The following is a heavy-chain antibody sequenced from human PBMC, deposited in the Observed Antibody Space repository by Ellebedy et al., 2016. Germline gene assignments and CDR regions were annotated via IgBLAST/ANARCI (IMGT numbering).Heavy chain of an antibody. V-gene: IGHV3-23*01. CDR1: GFTFRDYG. D-gene: IGHD2-15*01. CDR3: SGGILDYFDY. J-gene: IGHJ4*02. Sequence: GGSLRLSCAVSGFTFRDYGMSWVRQAPGEGLEWVSFISGSGGSRFYRDSVKGRLTISRDNSKNTLFLQMNSLRAEDTAVYYCSGGILDYFDYWGQGTLVTVSS. CDR2: ISGSGGSR.